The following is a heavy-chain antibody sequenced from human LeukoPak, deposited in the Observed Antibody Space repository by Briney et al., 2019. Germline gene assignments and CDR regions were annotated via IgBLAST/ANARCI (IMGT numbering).Heavy chain of an antibody. CDR1: GFTFSSYG. V-gene: IGHV3-30*02. CDR3: AKDPYSNFPIDYMDV. CDR2: IRYDGSNK. J-gene: IGHJ6*03. Sequence: GGSLRLSCAASGFTFSSYGMHWVRQAPGKGLEWVAFIRYDGSNKYYADSVKGRFTISRDNSKNTLYLQMNSLRAEDTAVYYCAKDPYSNFPIDYMDVWGKGTTVTVSS. D-gene: IGHD4-11*01.